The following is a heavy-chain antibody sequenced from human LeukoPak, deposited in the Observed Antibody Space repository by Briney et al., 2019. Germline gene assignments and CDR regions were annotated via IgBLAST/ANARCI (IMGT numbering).Heavy chain of an antibody. CDR2: IHTSGST. D-gene: IGHD1-14*01. Sequence: PSGTLSLTCAVSGVSITSGSYDWGWVRHPPGEGLGWSGSIHTSGSTASNPSLKSRVTISVDTSKNQFSLKMTSVTAADTGVYYCARNFDNWGQGTLVTVSS. CDR1: GVSITSGSYD. V-gene: IGHV4-39*01. CDR3: ARNFDN. J-gene: IGHJ4*02.